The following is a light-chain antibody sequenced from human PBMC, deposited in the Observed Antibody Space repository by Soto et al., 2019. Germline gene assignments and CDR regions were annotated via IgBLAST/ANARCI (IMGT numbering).Light chain of an antibody. CDR1: SSNIGAGYD. CDR2: GNS. V-gene: IGLV1-40*01. CDR3: QSYDSSLSGRV. J-gene: IGLJ3*02. Sequence: QSVLTQPPSVSGAPGQRVTISCTGSSSNIGAGYDVHWYQQLPGTAPKLLIYGNSNRPSGVPDRFSGSKSGTSASLAITGXXXXXXXXXXCQSYDSSLSGRVFGGGTKLTV.